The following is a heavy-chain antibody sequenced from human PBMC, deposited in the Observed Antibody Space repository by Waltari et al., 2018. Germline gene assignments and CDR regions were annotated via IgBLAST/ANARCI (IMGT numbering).Heavy chain of an antibody. CDR2: IYYSGST. CDR3: ATKRESSASGFDY. V-gene: IGHV4-39*01. D-gene: IGHD6-19*01. CDR1: GGSISSSSYY. J-gene: IGHJ4*02. Sequence: QLQLQASGPGLVKPSETLSFTCTVSGGSISSSSYYWGWIRQPPGKWLEWIGSIYYSGSTSDNPSVMRRVTISVDTAKNQFSLKLSSVTAADTAVYYCATKRESSASGFDYWGQGTLVTVSS.